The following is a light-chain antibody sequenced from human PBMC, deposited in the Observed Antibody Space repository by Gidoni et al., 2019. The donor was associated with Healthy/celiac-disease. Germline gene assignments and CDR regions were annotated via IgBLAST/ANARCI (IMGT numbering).Light chain of an antibody. CDR1: QSVSSSH. Sequence: EIVLTQSPGTLSLSPGERATLSCRASQSVSSSHLAWYQQQPGHAPRLLIYGASSRATGIPDRFSGSGSGTDFTLTSSRLDPEDFAVYCCQQYGSSRGTFGQGTKVEIK. CDR3: QQYGSSRGT. V-gene: IGKV3-20*01. CDR2: GAS. J-gene: IGKJ1*01.